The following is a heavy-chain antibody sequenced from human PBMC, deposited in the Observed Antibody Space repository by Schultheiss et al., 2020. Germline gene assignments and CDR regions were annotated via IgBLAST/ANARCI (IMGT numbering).Heavy chain of an antibody. CDR1: GGSISSGDYY. V-gene: IGHV4-61*08. CDR3: ARDRGYSYGSAFDI. Sequence: SQTLSLTCTVSGGSISSGDYYWSWIRQPPGKGLEWIGYIYYSGSTNYNPSLKSRVTISVDTSKNQFSLKLSSVTAADTAVYYCARDRGYSYGSAFDIWGQGTMVTVSS. D-gene: IGHD5-18*01. CDR2: IYYSGST. J-gene: IGHJ3*02.